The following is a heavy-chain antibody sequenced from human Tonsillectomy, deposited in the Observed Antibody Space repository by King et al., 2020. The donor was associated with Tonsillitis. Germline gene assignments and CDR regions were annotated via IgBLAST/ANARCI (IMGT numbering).Heavy chain of an antibody. CDR2: IYYSGST. CDR3: AREGVNSGSGPDWGYYYGMDV. D-gene: IGHD3-10*01. J-gene: IGHJ6*02. CDR1: GGSISSYY. Sequence: QLQESGPGLVKPSETLSLTCTVSGGSISSYYWSWIRQPPGKGLEWIGYIYYSGSTNYNPSLKSRVTISVDTSKNQFSLKLSSVTAADTAVYYCAREGVNSGSGPDWGYYYGMDVWGQGTTVTVSS. V-gene: IGHV4-59*01.